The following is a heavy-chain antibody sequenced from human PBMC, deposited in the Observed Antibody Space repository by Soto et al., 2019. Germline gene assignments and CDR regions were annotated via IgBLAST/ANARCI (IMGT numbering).Heavy chain of an antibody. D-gene: IGHD2-2*03. J-gene: IGHJ4*02. Sequence: SETLSLTCTVSGGSISSGGYYWSWIRQPPGKGLEWIGNIHYNGNTKYSPSLKSRVTMSVDTSKNHFSLKLISVTTADTAVYFCAREGNLGRWIQPLDSWGQGTLVTVSS. CDR2: IHYNGNT. V-gene: IGHV4-61*03. CDR1: GGSISSGGYY. CDR3: AREGNLGRWIQPLDS.